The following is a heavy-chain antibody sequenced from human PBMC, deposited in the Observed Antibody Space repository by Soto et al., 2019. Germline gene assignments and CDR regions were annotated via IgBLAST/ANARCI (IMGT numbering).Heavy chain of an antibody. CDR2: IYPGDSDT. J-gene: IGHJ6*02. Sequence: GESLKISCKGSGYSFAGYWITWVRQKPGKGLEWMGIIYPGDSDTRYSPSFQGQVTISADKSISTAYLQWSSLKASDTAMYYCAREWGRGYCSGGSCTTYYYYGMDVWGQGTTVTVSS. V-gene: IGHV5-51*01. D-gene: IGHD2-15*01. CDR1: GYSFAGYW. CDR3: AREWGRGYCSGGSCTTYYYYGMDV.